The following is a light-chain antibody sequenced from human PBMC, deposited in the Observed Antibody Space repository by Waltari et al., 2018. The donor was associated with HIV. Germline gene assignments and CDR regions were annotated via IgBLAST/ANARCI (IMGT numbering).Light chain of an antibody. CDR1: TLAGPY. V-gene: IGLV3-25*03. CDR2: KYA. J-gene: IGLJ3*02. Sequence: GLSQQPSVSVSPGHTATITCSGDTLAGPYAYWYQQKAGQAPVLLIYKYAERPAGISERFSGSRSGTTVTLTIKRAQAEDEADYYCQSSDRSGVVFGGGTKLTVL. CDR3: QSSDRSGVV.